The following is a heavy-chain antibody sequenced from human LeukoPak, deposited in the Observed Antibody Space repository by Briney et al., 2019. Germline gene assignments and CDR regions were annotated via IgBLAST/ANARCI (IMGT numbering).Heavy chain of an antibody. V-gene: IGHV4-34*01. Sequence: SETLSLTCAVYGGSFSGYYWSWIRQPPGKGLEWIGEINHSGSTNYNPSLKSRVTISVDTSKNQFSLKLSSVTAADTAVYYCARGALPPDIRVVTEPYYYYMDVWGKGTTVTVSS. CDR1: GGSFSGYY. J-gene: IGHJ6*03. CDR3: ARGALPPDIRVVTEPYYYYMDV. D-gene: IGHD3-3*01. CDR2: INHSGST.